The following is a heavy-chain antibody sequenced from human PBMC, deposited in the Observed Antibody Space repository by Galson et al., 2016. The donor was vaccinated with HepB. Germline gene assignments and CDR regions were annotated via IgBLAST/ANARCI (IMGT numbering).Heavy chain of an antibody. Sequence: SLRLSCAASGFTFGSYGIHWVRQAPGKGLEWVSGISWNGGIIGYVDSVKGRFTISRDNAKGFLYLQMNSLRPEDTAFYYCVKVFVGGWYRGAFDSWGRGALVTVSS. CDR3: VKVFVGGWYRGAFDS. V-gene: IGHV3-9*01. J-gene: IGHJ4*02. D-gene: IGHD6-19*01. CDR1: GFTFGSYG. CDR2: ISWNGGII.